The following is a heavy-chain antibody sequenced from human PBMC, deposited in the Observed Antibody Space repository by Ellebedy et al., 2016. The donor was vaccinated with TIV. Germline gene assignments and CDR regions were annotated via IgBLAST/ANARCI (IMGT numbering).Heavy chain of an antibody. J-gene: IGHJ4*02. CDR3: AKHDYCSITACPFDY. Sequence: GESLKISXAASGFTFSTYAMSWVRRAPGKGLEWVSVISGGGEITYYADSVKGRFTISRDNSKNTLYMQMNSLRADDTAVYYCAKHDYCSITACPFDYWGQGTLVPVSS. CDR1: GFTFSTYA. CDR2: ISGGGEIT. D-gene: IGHD2-2*01. V-gene: IGHV3-23*01.